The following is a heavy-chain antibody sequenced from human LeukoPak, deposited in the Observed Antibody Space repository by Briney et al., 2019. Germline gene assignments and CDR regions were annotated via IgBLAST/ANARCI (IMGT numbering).Heavy chain of an antibody. V-gene: IGHV3-53*01. D-gene: IGHD1-1*01. Sequence: GGSLRLSCTASGLSVRNEYMSWVRQTPGKGLEWVAVMFSGGYTSYADSVKSRFTLSRDNSENILYLQMDNLRVEDTAIYYCTRDTGASAAGTIVADASDIWGQGIMVTVSS. J-gene: IGHJ3*02. CDR3: TRDTGASAAGTIVADASDI. CDR1: GLSVRNEY. CDR2: MFSGGYT.